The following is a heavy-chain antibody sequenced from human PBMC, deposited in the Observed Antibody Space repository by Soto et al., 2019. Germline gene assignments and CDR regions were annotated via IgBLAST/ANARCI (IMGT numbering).Heavy chain of an antibody. CDR2: MNPNSGNT. D-gene: IGHD3-10*01. V-gene: IGHV1-8*01. Sequence: ASVKVSCKASGYTFTSYDINWVRQATGQGLEWMGWMNPNSGNTGYAQKFQGRVTMTRNTSISTAYMELSSLRSEDTAVYYCARGSLLWFGELDAFEIWGQGTMVTVSS. J-gene: IGHJ3*02. CDR1: GYTFTSYD. CDR3: ARGSLLWFGELDAFEI.